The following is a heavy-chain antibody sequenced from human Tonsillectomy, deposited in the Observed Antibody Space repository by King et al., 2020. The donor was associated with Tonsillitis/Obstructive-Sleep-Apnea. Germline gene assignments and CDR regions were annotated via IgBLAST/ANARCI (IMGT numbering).Heavy chain of an antibody. CDR2: IYHSGST. CDR3: AKSDSIAYYYVEGWYFDL. CDR1: GGSISSGGYY. Sequence: VQLQESGPGLVKPSQTLSLTCTVSGGSISSGGYYWRWIRQHPGKGLEWIGYIYHSGSTSYNPSLKSRVTMSIDTSKNQFSLKLSSVTAADTAMYFCAKSDSIAYYYVEGWYFDLWGRGTLVSVSS. D-gene: IGHD3-22*01. V-gene: IGHV4-31*03. J-gene: IGHJ2*01.